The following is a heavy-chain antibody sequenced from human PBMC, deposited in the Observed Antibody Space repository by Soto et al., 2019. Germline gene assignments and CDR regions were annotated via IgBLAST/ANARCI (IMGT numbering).Heavy chain of an antibody. J-gene: IGHJ4*02. V-gene: IGHV4-34*01. CDR1: GGSFSGYY. CDR2: INHSGST. D-gene: IGHD1-7*01. CDR3: ARGRSNWNYGSVSDY. Sequence: SETLSLTCAVYGGSFSGYYWSWIRQPPGKGLEWIGEINHSGSTNYNPSLRSRVTISVDTSKNQFSLKLSSVTAADTAVYYCARGRSNWNYGSVSDYWGQGTLVTVSS.